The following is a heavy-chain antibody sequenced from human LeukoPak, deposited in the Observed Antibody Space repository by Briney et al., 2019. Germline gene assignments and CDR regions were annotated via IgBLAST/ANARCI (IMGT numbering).Heavy chain of an antibody. CDR2: INPNSGGT. D-gene: IGHD3-22*01. V-gene: IGHV1-2*02. CDR3: ARDVYYYDSSGYQRAFDI. J-gene: IGHJ3*02. CDR1: GYTFTGYY. Sequence: ASVTVSCKASGYTFTGYYMHWVRQAPGQGLEWMGWINPNSGGTNYAQKFQGRVTMTRDTSISTAYMELSRLRSDDTAVYYCARDVYYYDSSGYQRAFDIWGQGTMVTVSS.